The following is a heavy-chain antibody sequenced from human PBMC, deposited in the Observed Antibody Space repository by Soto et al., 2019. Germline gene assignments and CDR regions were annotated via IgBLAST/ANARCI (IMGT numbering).Heavy chain of an antibody. CDR3: AISSNWNDAFDY. D-gene: IGHD1-1*01. V-gene: IGHV3-11*01. CDR1: GFTFSDYY. CDR2: ISSSGSTI. Sequence: GGSLRLSCAASGFTFSDYYMSWIRQAPGKGLEWVSYISSSGSTIYYADSVKGRFTISRDNAKNSPYLQMNSLRAEDTAVYYCAISSNWNDAFDYWGQGTLVTVSS. J-gene: IGHJ4*02.